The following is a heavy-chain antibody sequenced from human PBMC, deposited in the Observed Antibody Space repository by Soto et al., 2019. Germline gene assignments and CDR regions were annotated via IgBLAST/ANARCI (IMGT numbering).Heavy chain of an antibody. CDR2: ISAYNGNT. CDR3: ARWGVPRDFWSRYYREHYYYYGMDV. CDR1: GYTFTSYG. J-gene: IGHJ6*02. V-gene: IGHV1-18*04. D-gene: IGHD3-3*01. Sequence: ASVKVSCKASGYTFTSYGISWVRQAPGQGLEWMGWISAYNGNTNYAQKLQGRVTMTTDTSTSTAYMELRSLRSDDTAVYYCARWGVPRDFWSRYYREHYYYYGMDVWGQGTSVSLSS.